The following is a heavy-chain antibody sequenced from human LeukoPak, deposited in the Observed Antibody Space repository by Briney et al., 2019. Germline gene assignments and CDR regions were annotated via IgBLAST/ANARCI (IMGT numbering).Heavy chain of an antibody. V-gene: IGHV4-39*01. Sequence: SETLSLTCTVTGGAISSSSCYWGWIRQPPGKGLEWIGSIYYSGSTYYNPSLKSRVTISVDTSKNQFSLKLSSVTAADTAAYYCARPYSSSPRQFDPWGQGTLVTVSS. CDR3: ARPYSSSPRQFDP. J-gene: IGHJ5*02. CDR1: GGAISSSSCY. D-gene: IGHD6-6*01. CDR2: IYYSGST.